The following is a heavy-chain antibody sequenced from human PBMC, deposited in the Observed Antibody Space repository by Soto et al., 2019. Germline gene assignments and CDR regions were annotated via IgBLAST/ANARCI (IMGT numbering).Heavy chain of an antibody. V-gene: IGHV3-21*01. CDR3: ARDRGGVGAH. CDR2: ISSSSSYI. CDR1: GFTFSSYS. J-gene: IGHJ4*02. D-gene: IGHD1-26*01. Sequence: EVQLVESGGGLVKPGGSVRLSCAASGFTFSSYSMNWVRQAPGKGLEWVSSISSSSSYIYYADSVKGRFTISRDNAKNSLYLQMNSLRAEDTAVYYCARDRGGVGAHWGQGTLVTVSS.